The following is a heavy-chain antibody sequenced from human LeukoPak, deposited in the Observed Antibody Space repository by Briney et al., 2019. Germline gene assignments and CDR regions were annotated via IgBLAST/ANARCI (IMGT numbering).Heavy chain of an antibody. D-gene: IGHD6-25*01. CDR3: ARLESAAAIQH. V-gene: IGHV4-39*01. CDR2: IYYDGST. J-gene: IGHJ1*01. CDR1: GGSISSGSYY. Sequence: SETLSLTCTVSGGSISSGSYYWGWIRQPPGKGLEWIGTIYYDGSTYDNPSLKSRVTIFADTPKNQFSLKLSSVTAADTALYYCARLESAAAIQHWGQGTLVTVSS.